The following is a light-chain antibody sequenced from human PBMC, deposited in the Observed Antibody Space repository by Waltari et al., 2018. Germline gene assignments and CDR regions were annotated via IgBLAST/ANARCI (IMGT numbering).Light chain of an antibody. CDR2: DDS. CDR3: QVWDSTSDHVV. CDR1: NIGSKS. J-gene: IGLJ2*01. Sequence: SYVLSQPPSVSVAPGQTALITCGGNNIGSKSVPWYRQKRGQAPVRVVYDDSDRPSGIPERFSGSNSGNTATLTINRVEAGDEADYYCQVWDSTSDHVVFGGGTKLTVL. V-gene: IGLV3-21*02.